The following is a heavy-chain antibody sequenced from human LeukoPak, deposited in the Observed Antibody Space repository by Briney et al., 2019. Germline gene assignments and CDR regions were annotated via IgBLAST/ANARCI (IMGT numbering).Heavy chain of an antibody. V-gene: IGHV4-4*07. Sequence: SETLSLTCTVSGGSISSYYWSWIRHPAGQGLEWIGRIYTSGSTNYNPSPKSRVTISGDTSKNQFSLRLSSVTAADTAVYYCARASYSYDINGWVPFDYWGQGTLVTVSS. CDR3: ARASYSYDINGWVPFDY. CDR2: IYTSGST. D-gene: IGHD3-22*01. CDR1: GGSISSYY. J-gene: IGHJ4*02.